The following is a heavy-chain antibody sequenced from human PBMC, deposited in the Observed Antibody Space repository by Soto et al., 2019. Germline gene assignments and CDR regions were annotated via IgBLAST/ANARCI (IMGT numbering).Heavy chain of an antibody. CDR3: ARDGHSSGWNPDAFDI. CDR1: GFTFSSYS. CDR2: SSSSSNYI. Sequence: KPGGSLRLSCAASGFTFSSYSMNWVRQAPGKGLEWVSFSSSSSNYIYYADSVKGRFTISRDNAKNSLYMQMNSLRAEDTAVYYCARDGHSSGWNPDAFDIWGQGTMVTVSS. V-gene: IGHV3-21*01. J-gene: IGHJ3*02. D-gene: IGHD6-19*01.